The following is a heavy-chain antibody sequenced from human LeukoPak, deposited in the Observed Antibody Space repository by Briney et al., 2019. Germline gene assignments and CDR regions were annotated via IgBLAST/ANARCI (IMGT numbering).Heavy chain of an antibody. J-gene: IGHJ4*02. Sequence: PSETLSLTCTVSGGSISSSSYYWGWIRQPPGKGREWIGSIYYSGSTYYNPSLKSRVTISVDTSKNQFSLKLSSVTAADTAVYYCASGLRYFDLYYWGQGTLVTVSS. CDR2: IYYSGST. V-gene: IGHV4-39*01. CDR1: GGSISSSSYY. CDR3: ASGLRYFDLYY. D-gene: IGHD3-9*01.